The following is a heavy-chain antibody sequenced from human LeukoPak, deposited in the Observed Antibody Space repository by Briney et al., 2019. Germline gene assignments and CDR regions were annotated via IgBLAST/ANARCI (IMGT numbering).Heavy chain of an antibody. D-gene: IGHD3-10*01. J-gene: IGHJ4*02. CDR3: AKGGDYYGSESYLSRY. Sequence: GGSLRLSCAASGFTFNTYAMSWVRQAPGKGLEWVSAISDSGGSAYYADSVKGRFTISRDNSKNTLYLQMNSLRAEDTAVYYCAKGGDYYGSESYLSRYWGQGTLVTVSS. V-gene: IGHV3-23*01. CDR1: GFTFNTYA. CDR2: ISDSGGSA.